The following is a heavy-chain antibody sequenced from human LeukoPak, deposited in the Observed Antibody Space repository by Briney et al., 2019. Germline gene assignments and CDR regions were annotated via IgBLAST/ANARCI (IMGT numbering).Heavy chain of an antibody. CDR2: ISSSGSTI. CDR3: ARGGYDYVWGSYGLDY. CDR1: GFTFSSYE. Sequence: QAGESLTLSCAASGFTFSSYEMNCVSQPPGGGREWDSYISSSGSTIYYADSVKGRFTISRDNAKNSLYLQMNSLRAEDRAVYYCARGGYDYVWGSYGLDYWGQGTLVTVSS. V-gene: IGHV3-48*03. D-gene: IGHD3-16*02. J-gene: IGHJ4*02.